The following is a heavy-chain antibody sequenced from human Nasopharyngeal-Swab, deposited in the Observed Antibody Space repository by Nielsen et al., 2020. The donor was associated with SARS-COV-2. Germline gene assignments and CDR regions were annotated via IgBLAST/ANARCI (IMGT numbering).Heavy chain of an antibody. Sequence: ASVKVSCKASGYTFTGDYMHWVRQAPGQGLEWMGRINPNSGGTNYAQKFQGRVTMTRDTSITTAYMELSRLRSDDTAVYYCARNDEVVRFGVDYWGQVTLVTVSS. CDR3: ARNDEVVRFGVDY. D-gene: IGHD3-16*01. V-gene: IGHV1-2*06. J-gene: IGHJ4*02. CDR1: GYTFTGDY. CDR2: INPNSGGT.